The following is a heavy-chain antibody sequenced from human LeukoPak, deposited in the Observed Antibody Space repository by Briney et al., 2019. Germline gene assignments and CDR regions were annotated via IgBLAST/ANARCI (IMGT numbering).Heavy chain of an antibody. Sequence: GGSLRLSCAASGLTFSNYAMTWVRQAPGKGLEWVSSISSGGSTYYADSVKGRFTISRDNSKNTVYLQMNSLTVEDTPVYYCAKGISALGEYWGQGTLVTVSS. CDR3: AKGISALGEY. CDR2: ISSGGST. D-gene: IGHD3-10*01. CDR1: GLTFSNYA. J-gene: IGHJ4*02. V-gene: IGHV3-23*01.